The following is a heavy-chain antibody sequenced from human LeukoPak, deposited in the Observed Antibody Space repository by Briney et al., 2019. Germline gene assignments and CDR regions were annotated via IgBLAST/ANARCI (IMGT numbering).Heavy chain of an antibody. CDR3: ARDVGNFDY. CDR1: GFTFSNYW. V-gene: IGHV3-74*01. Sequence: GSLRLSCAASGFTFSNYWMHWVRQAPGKGLVWVSRINSDGISTGYADSVKGRFTVSRDNAKKTLYLQMNSLRAEDTAVYYWARDVGNFDYWGQGTLVTVSS. J-gene: IGHJ4*02. CDR2: INSDGIST.